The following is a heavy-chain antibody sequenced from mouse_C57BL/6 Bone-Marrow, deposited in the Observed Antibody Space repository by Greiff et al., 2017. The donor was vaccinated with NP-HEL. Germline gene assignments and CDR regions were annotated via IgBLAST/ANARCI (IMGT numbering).Heavy chain of an antibody. CDR3: ARQTGFAY. J-gene: IGHJ3*01. CDR2: ISNGGGST. Sequence: EVQRVESGGGLVQPGGSLKLSCAASGFTFSDYYMYWVRQTPEKRLEWVAYISNGGGSTYYPDTVKGRFTISRDNAKNTLYLQMGRLKSEDTAMYYCARQTGFAYWGQGTLVTVSA. V-gene: IGHV5-12*01. CDR1: GFTFSDYY.